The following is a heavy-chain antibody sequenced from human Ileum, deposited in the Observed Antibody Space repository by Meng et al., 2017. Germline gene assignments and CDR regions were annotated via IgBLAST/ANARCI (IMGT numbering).Heavy chain of an antibody. Sequence: QLQLWKSGPEVKKLGAPVKVSCKTSGYTFTDYYIKWLRQAPGQGLEWMGRINPKSGIRHYAQKFQGRVTMTSDTSTSTAYMEVSGLTSDDTAVYYCSGASSSSYLGYWGQGTLVTVSS. CDR3: SGASSSSYLGY. V-gene: IGHV1-2*06. J-gene: IGHJ4*02. D-gene: IGHD6-13*01. CDR1: GYTFTDYY. CDR2: INPKSGIR.